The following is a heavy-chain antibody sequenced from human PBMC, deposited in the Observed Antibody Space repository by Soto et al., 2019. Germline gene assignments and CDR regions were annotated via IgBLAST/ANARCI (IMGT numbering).Heavy chain of an antibody. Sequence: SETLSLTCTVSGGSISSSSYYWGWIRQPPGKGLEWIGSIYYSGSTYYNPSLKSRVTISVDTSKNQFSLKLSSVTAADTAVYYCARLSPFSGWSPSRIGWYWGQGTLVTVSS. CDR2: IYYSGST. CDR1: GGSISSSSYY. V-gene: IGHV4-39*01. D-gene: IGHD6-19*01. CDR3: ARLSPFSGWSPSRIGWY. J-gene: IGHJ4*02.